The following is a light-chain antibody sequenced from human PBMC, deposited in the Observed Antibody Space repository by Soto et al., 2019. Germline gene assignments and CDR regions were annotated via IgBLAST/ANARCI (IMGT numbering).Light chain of an antibody. V-gene: IGKV1-39*01. CDR1: QNINNY. Sequence: DIQMTQSPSSLSASVGDRVTITCQASQNINNYLNWYQQKPGRAPKLLIYAASSLQSGVPSRFSGSGSGTDFTLTISSLQPEDFATYYCQQTYSTPPTFGQGTKVDI. CDR3: QQTYSTPPT. CDR2: AAS. J-gene: IGKJ1*01.